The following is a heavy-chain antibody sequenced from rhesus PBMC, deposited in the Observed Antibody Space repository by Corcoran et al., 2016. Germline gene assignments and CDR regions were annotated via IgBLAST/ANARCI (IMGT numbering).Heavy chain of an antibody. J-gene: IGHJ6*01. D-gene: IGHD3-3*01. CDR3: ARAGGFWTGFYGLDS. CDR2: IYGSGGSN. V-gene: IGHV4-93*01. Sequence: QVQLQESGPAVVKPSETLSLTCAVSGGSISSSNWWSWIRQSPGKGLEWIGGIYGSGGSNEFNPSLKSQVTISKDTSKNQFSLKLGSVTAADTAVYYCARAGGFWTGFYGLDSWGQGVVVTVSS. CDR1: GGSISSSNW.